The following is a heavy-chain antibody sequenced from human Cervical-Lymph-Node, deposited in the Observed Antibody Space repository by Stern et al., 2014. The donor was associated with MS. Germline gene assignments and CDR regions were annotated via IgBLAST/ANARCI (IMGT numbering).Heavy chain of an antibody. J-gene: IGHJ4*02. V-gene: IGHV5-51*01. CDR3: ARDYGDYAFDY. CDR2: IYPGASDT. CDR1: GYSFTANW. D-gene: IGHD4-17*01. Sequence: EVQLVQSGAEVKKPGESLKISCKGSGYSFTANWIAWVRQMPGQGLAWMGIIYPGASDTRYSPSFQGQVTISADKSISTAYLQWSSLKASDTAMYYCARDYGDYAFDYWGQGTLVTVSS.